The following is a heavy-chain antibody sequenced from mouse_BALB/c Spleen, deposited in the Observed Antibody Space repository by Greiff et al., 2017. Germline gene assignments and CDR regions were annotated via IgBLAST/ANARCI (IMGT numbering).Heavy chain of an antibody. Sequence: DVHLVESGGGLVKPGGSLKLSCAASGFTFSSYAMSWVRQSPEKRLEWVAEISSGGSYTYYPDTVTGRFTISRDNAKNTLYLEMSSLRSEDTAMYYCARDGNYSFYYAMDYWGQGTSVTVSS. D-gene: IGHD2-1*01. CDR2: ISSGGSYT. V-gene: IGHV5-9-4*01. J-gene: IGHJ4*01. CDR1: GFTFSSYA. CDR3: ARDGNYSFYYAMDY.